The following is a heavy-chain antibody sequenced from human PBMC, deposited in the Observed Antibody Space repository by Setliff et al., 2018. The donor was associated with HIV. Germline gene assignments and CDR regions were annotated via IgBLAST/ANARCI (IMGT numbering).Heavy chain of an antibody. D-gene: IGHD3-10*01. CDR3: VREGAGSGSYYLDF. CDR2: IHYNERT. Sequence: PSETLSLTCTVSGGSASNSRYYWAWIRQPPGKGLEYIGSIHYNERTYYNPSLKSRVAISIDTSKNQFSLNLSSVTAADTALYFCVREGAGSGSYYLDFWGQGILVTVSS. V-gene: IGHV4-39*02. CDR1: GGSASNSRYY. J-gene: IGHJ4*02.